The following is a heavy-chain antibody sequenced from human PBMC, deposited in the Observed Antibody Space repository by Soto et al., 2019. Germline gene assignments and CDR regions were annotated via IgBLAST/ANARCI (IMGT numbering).Heavy chain of an antibody. J-gene: IGHJ3*02. D-gene: IGHD2-21*01. CDR3: TTGLVKGRGAFDI. Sequence: GGSLSLSCAASGFPFSNAWMNWVRQAPGKGLEWVGRIKSKTDGGTTDYAAPVKGRFTISRDDSKNTLYLQMNSLKTEDTAVYYCTTGLVKGRGAFDIWGQGTMVTVSS. V-gene: IGHV3-15*07. CDR1: GFPFSNAW. CDR2: IKSKTDGGTT.